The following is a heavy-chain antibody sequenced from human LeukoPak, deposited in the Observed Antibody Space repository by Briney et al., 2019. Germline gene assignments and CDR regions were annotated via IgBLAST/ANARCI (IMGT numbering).Heavy chain of an antibody. Sequence: PGGSLRLSCAASGFTFSSYAMSWVRQAPGKGLEWVSAISNSDDGRYYADSAKGRFTISRDNSKNTLYLQTNSLRTEDTAVYYCAKDSSASFYCGGGACYSNYWGQGTLVTVSS. CDR1: GFTFSSYA. V-gene: IGHV3-23*01. J-gene: IGHJ4*02. CDR3: AKDSSASFYCGGGACYSNY. D-gene: IGHD2-15*01. CDR2: ISNSDDGR.